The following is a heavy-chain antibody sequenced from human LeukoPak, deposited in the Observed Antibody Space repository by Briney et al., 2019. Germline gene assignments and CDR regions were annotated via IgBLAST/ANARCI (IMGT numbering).Heavy chain of an antibody. J-gene: IGHJ6*02. D-gene: IGHD1-26*01. CDR3: ARRAPTTTLYYYYYGMDV. CDR1: GYTFTSYD. CDR2: MNPNSGNT. V-gene: IGHV1-8*01. Sequence: ASVKVSCKASGYTFTSYDINWVRQATGQGLEWMGWMNPNSGNTGYAQKFQGRVTMTRNTSISTAYMELSSLRSEDTAVYYCARRAPTTTLYYYYYGMDVWGQGTTVTVSS.